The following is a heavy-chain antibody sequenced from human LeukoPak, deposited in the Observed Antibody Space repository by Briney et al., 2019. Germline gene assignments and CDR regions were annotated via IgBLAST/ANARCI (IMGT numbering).Heavy chain of an antibody. D-gene: IGHD3-10*01. Sequence: SETLSLTCTVSGVSVSSGGYYWSWIRQPPGKGLEWIGYIYYSGSTNYNPSLKSRVTISVDTSKNQFSLKLSSVTAADTAVYYCASRDNGSGVVPDYWGQGTLVTVSS. CDR2: IYYSGST. J-gene: IGHJ4*02. V-gene: IGHV4-61*08. CDR3: ASRDNGSGVVPDY. CDR1: GVSVSSGGYY.